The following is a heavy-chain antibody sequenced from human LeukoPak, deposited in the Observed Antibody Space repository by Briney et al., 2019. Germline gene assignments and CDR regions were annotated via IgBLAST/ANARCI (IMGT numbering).Heavy chain of an antibody. Sequence: GASVKVSCKASGYTFTSYGISWVRQAPGQGLEWMGWISAYNSNTNYAQKLQGRVTMTTDTSTSTAYMELRSLRAEDTAVYYCARDREYTDYLHNWFDPWGQGTLVTVSS. CDR3: ARDREYTDYLHNWFDP. V-gene: IGHV1-18*01. J-gene: IGHJ5*02. D-gene: IGHD4-11*01. CDR2: ISAYNSNT. CDR1: GYTFTSYG.